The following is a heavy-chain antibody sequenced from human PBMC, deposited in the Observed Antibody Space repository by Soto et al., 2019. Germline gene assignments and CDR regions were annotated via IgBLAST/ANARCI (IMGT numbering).Heavy chain of an antibody. J-gene: IGHJ4*02. CDR2: ISTTSSHI. V-gene: IGHV3-21*01. Sequence: EVQLVESGGGLVKPGGSLRLSCAASGFSFINYDMSWVRQAPGKVLEWVSSISTTSSHIYYADSLRGRFTISRDNAKNSLYVQMSILRAEDTAVYYCARDWEKDGVTALDYWGQGTLVTLSS. CDR3: ARDWEKDGVTALDY. D-gene: IGHD5-18*01. CDR1: GFSFINYD.